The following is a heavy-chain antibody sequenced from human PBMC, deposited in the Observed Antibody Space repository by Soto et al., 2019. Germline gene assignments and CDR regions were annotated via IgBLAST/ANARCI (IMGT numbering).Heavy chain of an antibody. D-gene: IGHD1-20*01. CDR1: GYTFTGYY. CDR2: INPNSGGT. V-gene: IGHV1-2*02. CDR3: ARDSYNWNLLYYYGMDV. Sequence: ASVKVSGKASGYTFTGYYMHWVRQAPGQGLEWMGWINPNSGGTNYAQKFQGRVTMTRDTSISTAYMELSRLRSDDTAVYYCARDSYNWNLLYYYGMDVWGRGTTVTVSS. J-gene: IGHJ6*02.